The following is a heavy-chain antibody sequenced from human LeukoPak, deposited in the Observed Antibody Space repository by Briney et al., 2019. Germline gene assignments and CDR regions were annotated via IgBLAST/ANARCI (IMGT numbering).Heavy chain of an antibody. Sequence: PSETLSLTCAASGGSISSGGYSWSWIRQPPGKGLEWIGYIYHSGSTYYNPSLKSRVTISVDRSKNQFSLKLSSVTAADTAVYYCARDPHDGSYGMDVWGQGTTVTVSS. V-gene: IGHV4-30-2*01. D-gene: IGHD5-24*01. CDR1: GGSISSGGYS. J-gene: IGHJ6*02. CDR2: IYHSGST. CDR3: ARDPHDGSYGMDV.